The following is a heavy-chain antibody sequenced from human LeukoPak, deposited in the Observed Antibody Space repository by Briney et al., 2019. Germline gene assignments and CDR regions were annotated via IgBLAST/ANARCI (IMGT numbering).Heavy chain of an antibody. CDR1: GGTFSSYA. J-gene: IGHJ4*02. Sequence: SVKVSCKASGGTFSSYAISWVRQAPGQGVEWMGRIIPILGIANYAQKFQGRVTITADKSTSTAYMELSSLRSEDTAVYYCARDYGPSPVDTGPRAVHIDYWGQGTLVTVSS. D-gene: IGHD5-18*01. CDR2: IIPILGIA. CDR3: ARDYGPSPVDTGPRAVHIDY. V-gene: IGHV1-69*04.